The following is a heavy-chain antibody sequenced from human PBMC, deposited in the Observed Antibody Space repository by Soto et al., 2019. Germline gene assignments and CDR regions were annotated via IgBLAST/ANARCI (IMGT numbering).Heavy chain of an antibody. CDR1: GFTFSSYA. CDR3: ARGSLLDTAMEAFDY. V-gene: IGHV3-30-3*01. Sequence: GGSLRLSCAASGFTFSSYAMHWVRQAPGKGLEWVAVISYDGSNKYYADSVKGRFTISRDNSKNTLYLQMNSLRAEDTAVYYCARGSLLDTAMEAFDYWGQGTLVTVSS. D-gene: IGHD5-18*01. J-gene: IGHJ4*02. CDR2: ISYDGSNK.